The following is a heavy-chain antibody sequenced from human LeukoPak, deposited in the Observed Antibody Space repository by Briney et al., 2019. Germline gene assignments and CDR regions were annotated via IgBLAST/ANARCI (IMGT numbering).Heavy chain of an antibody. D-gene: IGHD2-15*01. CDR1: GFTFSSYA. CDR2: ISGSGGST. J-gene: IGHJ4*02. CDR3: AKDRGGVIVVVVAADY. V-gene: IGHV3-23*01. Sequence: GGSLRLSCAASGFTFSSYAMSWVRQAPGKGLEWVSAISGSGGSTYYADSVKGRFTISRDNSKNTLYLQMNSLRAEDTAVYYCAKDRGGVIVVVVAADYWGQGTLVTVSS.